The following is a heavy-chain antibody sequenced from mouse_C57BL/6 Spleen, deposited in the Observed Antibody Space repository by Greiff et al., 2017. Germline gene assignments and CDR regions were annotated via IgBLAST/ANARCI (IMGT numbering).Heavy chain of an antibody. D-gene: IGHD1-1*01. Sequence: QVQLQQPGAELVKPGASVKMSCKASGYTFTSYWITWVKQRPGQGLEWVGVIYPGSGSTNYNEKFQSKATLTVDTSSSTAYMQLSSLTSEASAVYYCARQHYYGSPDYWGQGTTLTVSS. J-gene: IGHJ2*01. V-gene: IGHV1-55*01. CDR1: GYTFTSYW. CDR2: IYPGSGST. CDR3: ARQHYYGSPDY.